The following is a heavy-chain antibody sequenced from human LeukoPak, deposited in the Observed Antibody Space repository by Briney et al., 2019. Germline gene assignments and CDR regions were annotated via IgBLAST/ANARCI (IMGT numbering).Heavy chain of an antibody. CDR2: INHSGSS. CDR1: GGSFSDYY. Sequence: SETLSLTCTVYGGSFSDYYWNWIRQPPGKGLEWIGEINHSGSSNYNPSLESRVTISVDTSKNQFSLKLTSVTAADTAVYYCARGYRKFVASWYLELWGRGTLVTVSS. J-gene: IGHJ2*01. V-gene: IGHV4-34*01. CDR3: ARGYRKFVASWYLEL. D-gene: IGHD1-1*01.